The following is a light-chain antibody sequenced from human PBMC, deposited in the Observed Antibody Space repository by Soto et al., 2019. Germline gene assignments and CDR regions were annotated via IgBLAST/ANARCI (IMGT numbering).Light chain of an antibody. V-gene: IGKV3-15*01. J-gene: IGKJ1*01. CDR2: RAS. Sequence: VMTQAPATLSVSPGERATLSCRASQTIYSNLGWYQQRPGQAPRLIIYRASARPTGIPARFSGSGSGTEFTLTISSLQSEDFATYYCQQYHNLWSFGRGTKVAI. CDR3: QQYHNLWS. CDR1: QTIYSN.